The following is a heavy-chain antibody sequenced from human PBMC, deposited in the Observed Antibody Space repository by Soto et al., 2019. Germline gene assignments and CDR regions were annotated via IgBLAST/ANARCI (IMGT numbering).Heavy chain of an antibody. V-gene: IGHV1-69*13. CDR1: GGTFSSYA. CDR3: ARVLDIVVVPAAISYYYGMDV. J-gene: IGHJ6*02. CDR2: IIPIFGTA. D-gene: IGHD2-2*03. Sequence: GASVKVSCKASGGTFSSYAISWVRQAPGQGLEWMGGIIPIFGTANYAQKFQGRVTITADESTSTAYMELSSLRSEDTAVYYCARVLDIVVVPAAISYYYGMDVWGQGTTVTVSS.